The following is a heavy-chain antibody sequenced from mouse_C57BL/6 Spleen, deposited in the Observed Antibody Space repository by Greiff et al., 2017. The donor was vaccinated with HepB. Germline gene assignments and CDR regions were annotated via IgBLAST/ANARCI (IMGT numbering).Heavy chain of an antibody. CDR2: IDPSDSYT. J-gene: IGHJ1*03. CDR3: ARERKTAVRGYFDV. CDR1: GYTFTSYW. Sequence: QVQLQQPGAELVMPGASVKLSCKASGYTFTSYWMHWVKQRPGQGLEWIGEIDPSDSYTNYNQKFKGKSTLTVDKSSSTAYMQLSSLTSEDSAVYYCARERKTAVRGYFDVWGTGTTVTVSS. D-gene: IGHD1-1*01. V-gene: IGHV1-69*01.